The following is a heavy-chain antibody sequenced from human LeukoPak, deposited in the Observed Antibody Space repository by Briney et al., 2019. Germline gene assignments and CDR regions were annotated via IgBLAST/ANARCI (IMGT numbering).Heavy chain of an antibody. CDR3: AREGGGGIAARPENPWYYYYMDV. D-gene: IGHD6-6*01. V-gene: IGHV1-69*13. J-gene: IGHJ6*03. Sequence: GASVKVSCKASGGTFSSYAISRVRQAPGQGLEWMGGIIPIFGTANYAQKFQGRVTITADESTSTAYMELSSLRSEDTAVYYCAREGGGGIAARPENPWYYYYMDVWGKGTTVTVSS. CDR1: GGTFSSYA. CDR2: IIPIFGTA.